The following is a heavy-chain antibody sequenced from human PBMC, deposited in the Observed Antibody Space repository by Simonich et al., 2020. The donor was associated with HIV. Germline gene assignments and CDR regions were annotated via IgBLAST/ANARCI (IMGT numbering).Heavy chain of an antibody. Sequence: VQLVESGGGVVQPGRSLRLSCAASGFSFSNYGMHWVRQAPGKGLEWVAFIWYDGSNKYYGDSVKGRFTISRDNSKNTLYLQMNSLRAEDTAMYYCVRRFDYGGDYWGQGTLVTVSS. J-gene: IGHJ4*02. CDR3: VRRFDYGGDY. CDR2: IWYDGSNK. CDR1: GFSFSNYG. D-gene: IGHD4-17*01. V-gene: IGHV3-33*01.